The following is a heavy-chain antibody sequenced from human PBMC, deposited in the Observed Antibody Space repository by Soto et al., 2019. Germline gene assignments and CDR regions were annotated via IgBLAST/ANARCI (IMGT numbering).Heavy chain of an antibody. CDR1: GFTFSNYA. CDR2: VSGSGGSV. D-gene: IGHD6-13*01. CDR3: SRDIAAAGTPDY. Sequence: GWSLRLSCAASGFTFSNYAMNWVRQAPGKGLEGVSVVSGSGGSVYYADSVQGRFTISRDNSKNTLYLQMNSLRAEDTAVYYCSRDIAAAGTPDYWGQGTLVTLSS. V-gene: IGHV3-23*01. J-gene: IGHJ4*02.